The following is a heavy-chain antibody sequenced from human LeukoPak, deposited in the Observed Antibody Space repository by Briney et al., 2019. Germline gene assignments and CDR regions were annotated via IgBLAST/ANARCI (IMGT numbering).Heavy chain of an antibody. Sequence: ASVKVSRKVSGYTLTELSMHWVRQAPGKGLEWMGGFDPEDGETIYAQKFQGRVTMTEDTSTDTAYMELSSLRSEDTAVYYCATDPLGYYDSSGHTSPFDYWGQGTLVTVSS. J-gene: IGHJ4*02. CDR3: ATDPLGYYDSSGHTSPFDY. V-gene: IGHV1-24*01. CDR2: FDPEDGET. D-gene: IGHD3-22*01. CDR1: GYTLTELS.